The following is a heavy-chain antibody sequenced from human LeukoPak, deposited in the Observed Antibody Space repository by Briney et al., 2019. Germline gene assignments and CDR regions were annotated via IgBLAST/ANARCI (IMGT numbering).Heavy chain of an antibody. CDR2: IYTSGST. J-gene: IGHJ3*02. CDR1: GGSISSYY. CDR3: AREGAGAQYCSSTSCPEAFDI. Sequence: SETLSLTCTVSGGSISSYYWSWIRQPAGKGLEWIGRIYTSGSTNYNPSLKSRVTMSVDTSKNQFSLKLSSVTAADTAVYYCAREGAGAQYCSSTSCPEAFDIWGQGTMVTVSS. V-gene: IGHV4-4*07. D-gene: IGHD2-2*01.